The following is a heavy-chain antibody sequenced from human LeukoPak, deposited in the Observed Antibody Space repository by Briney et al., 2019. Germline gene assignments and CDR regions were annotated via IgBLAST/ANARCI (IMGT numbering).Heavy chain of an antibody. V-gene: IGHV4-4*09. CDR2: IYTSGST. Sequence: SETLSLTCTVSGDSISSYYWSWIRQPPGKGLEWIGYIYTSGSTNYNPSLKSRVTISVDTSKNQFSLKLSSVTAADTAVYYCATGATQVPYYFDYWGQGTLVTVSS. CDR3: ATGATQVPYYFDY. J-gene: IGHJ4*02. CDR1: GDSISSYY. D-gene: IGHD1-26*01.